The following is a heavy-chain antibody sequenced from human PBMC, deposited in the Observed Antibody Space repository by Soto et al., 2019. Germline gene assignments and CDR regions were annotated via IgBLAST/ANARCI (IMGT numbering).Heavy chain of an antibody. CDR2: VKHSGNI. V-gene: IGHV4-34*01. J-gene: IGHJ3*01. D-gene: IGHD3-3*01. CDR3: ARGSHFDFSSGYADSFDV. Sequence: PSETLSLTCAVYGGSFSGYYWGWFRQPPGKGLEWIGEVKHSGNINYNPALKTRLTVSVDKSKNQCYLKLSSMTAADTAMYYCARGSHFDFSSGYADSFDVWGQGTMVT. CDR1: GGSFSGYY.